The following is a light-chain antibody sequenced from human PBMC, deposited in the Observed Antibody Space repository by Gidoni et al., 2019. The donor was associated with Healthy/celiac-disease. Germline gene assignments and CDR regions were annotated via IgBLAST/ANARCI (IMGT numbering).Light chain of an antibody. Sequence: ELVLTQPPATLSLSPGERATLSCRASQSVSSYLAWYQQKPGQAPRLLLYDASNRATGIPARFSGSGSGTDFTLTISSLEPEDFAVYYCQQRSNWPITFGQGTRLEIK. V-gene: IGKV3-11*01. J-gene: IGKJ5*01. CDR2: DAS. CDR3: QQRSNWPIT. CDR1: QSVSSY.